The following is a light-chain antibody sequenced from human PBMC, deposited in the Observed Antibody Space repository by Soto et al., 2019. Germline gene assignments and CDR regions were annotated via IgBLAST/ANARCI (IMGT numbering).Light chain of an antibody. CDR1: QDISKY. J-gene: IGKJ2*01. CDR3: RQYDNLPYT. V-gene: IGKV1-33*01. Sequence: DIQMTQSPSSLSASIGDRVTITCQASQDISKYLNWYQQKPGKAPKLLIFDASNLETGVPSRFSGSGSGTDFTFTIRSLQPEDIATYYCRQYDNLPYTFGQGTKVDIK. CDR2: DAS.